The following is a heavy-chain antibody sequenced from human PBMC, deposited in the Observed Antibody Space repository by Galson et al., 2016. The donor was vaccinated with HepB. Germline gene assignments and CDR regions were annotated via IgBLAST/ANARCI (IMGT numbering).Heavy chain of an antibody. Sequence: SVKVSCKASGYIFAGYYIHWVRLAPGQRLEWMGWLNPNTGGTNYAQKFRGRVTLTRDTSISTAYMELSRLRSDDTALYYCARSSYGVHDFWGQGTLITVSS. CDR1: GYIFAGYY. D-gene: IGHD3-10*01. V-gene: IGHV1-2*02. CDR2: LNPNTGGT. J-gene: IGHJ4*02. CDR3: ARSSYGVHDF.